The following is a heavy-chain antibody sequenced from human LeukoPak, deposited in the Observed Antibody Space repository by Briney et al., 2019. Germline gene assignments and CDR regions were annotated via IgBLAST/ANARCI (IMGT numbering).Heavy chain of an antibody. D-gene: IGHD6-6*01. V-gene: IGHV3-48*04. CDR3: ARDVRSIAARGPFDY. CDR2: ISSSGTTT. Sequence: GGSLRLSCAASGFTSNTFSMNWVRQAPGKGPEWVSYISSSGTTTYYADSVKGRFTISRDNAKNSLYLQMNSLRAEDTAVYYCARDVRSIAARGPFDYWGQGTLVTVSS. J-gene: IGHJ4*02. CDR1: GFTSNTFS.